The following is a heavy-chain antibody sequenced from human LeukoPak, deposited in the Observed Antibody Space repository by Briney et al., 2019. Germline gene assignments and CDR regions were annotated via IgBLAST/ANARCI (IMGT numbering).Heavy chain of an antibody. V-gene: IGHV4-59*08. CDR3: ARSGGSWDLDY. J-gene: IGHJ4*02. CDR1: GGSISSYY. Sequence: SETLSLTCTVSGGSISSYYWSWIRQPPGKGLEWIGYIYYSGSTNYNPSLKSRVTISVDTSKNQFSLKLSSVIAADTAVYYCARSGGSWDLDYWGQGTLVTVSS. D-gene: IGHD2-15*01. CDR2: IYYSGST.